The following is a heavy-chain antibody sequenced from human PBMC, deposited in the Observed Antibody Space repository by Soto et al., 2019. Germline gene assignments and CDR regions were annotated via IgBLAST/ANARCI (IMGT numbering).Heavy chain of an antibody. J-gene: IGHJ4*02. CDR3: AKTARADYGDYYFDY. D-gene: IGHD4-17*01. CDR1: GGSISSGGSY. CDR2: IYYSGST. V-gene: IGHV4-31*03. Sequence: QVQLQESGPGLVKPSQTLSLTCTVSGGSISSGGSYWSWIRQHPGKGLEWIGYIYYSGSTYYNPSLRSRVTISVDTSKNPFSLKLSSVTAADTAVYYCAKTARADYGDYYFDYWGQGTLVTVSS.